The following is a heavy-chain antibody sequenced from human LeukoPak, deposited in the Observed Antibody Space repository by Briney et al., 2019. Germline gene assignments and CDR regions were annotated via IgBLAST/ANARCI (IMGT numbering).Heavy chain of an antibody. Sequence: PGRSLRLSCTASGFTFGDYAMSWVRQAPGKGLEWVGFIRSKAYGGTTEYAASVKGRFTISRDDSKSIAYLQMNSLKTEDTAVYYCTRDLVSGDSSGWYYFDYWGQRTLVTVSS. CDR3: TRDLVSGDSSGWYYFDY. J-gene: IGHJ4*02. V-gene: IGHV3-49*04. CDR1: GFTFGDYA. D-gene: IGHD6-19*01. CDR2: IRSKAYGGTT.